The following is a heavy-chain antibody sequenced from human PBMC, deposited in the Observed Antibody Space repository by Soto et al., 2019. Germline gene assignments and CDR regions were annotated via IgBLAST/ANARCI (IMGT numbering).Heavy chain of an antibody. Sequence: QVQLVQSAAEVREPGASVKVSCKASGYTFNRYAMHWVRQAPGQSLEWMGWINAGSGTSVYSEKFLGRVSFNRDTSASTAYMELRSLGSGDTAVYYCARERGNSGTFDYWGPGTLVTVSS. D-gene: IGHD2-15*01. V-gene: IGHV1-3*01. CDR1: GYTFNRYA. CDR3: ARERGNSGTFDY. J-gene: IGHJ4*01. CDR2: INAGSGTS.